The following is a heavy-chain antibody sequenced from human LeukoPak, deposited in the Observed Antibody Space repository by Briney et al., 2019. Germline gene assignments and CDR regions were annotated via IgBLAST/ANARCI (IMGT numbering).Heavy chain of an antibody. CDR3: ARGGGQWLRSYYFDY. J-gene: IGHJ4*02. Sequence: PSETLSPTCAVYGGSFSGYYWTWIRQSQGKGLEWIGEINHSGNTNYNPSLKSRVTISVDTSKKQFSLTVRSVTAADTAVYYCARGGGQWLRSYYFDYWGQGALVTVSS. CDR2: INHSGNT. D-gene: IGHD5-12*01. V-gene: IGHV4-34*01. CDR1: GGSFSGYY.